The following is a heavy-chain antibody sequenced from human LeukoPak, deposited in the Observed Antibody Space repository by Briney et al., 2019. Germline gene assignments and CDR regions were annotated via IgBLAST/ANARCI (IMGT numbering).Heavy chain of an antibody. J-gene: IGHJ4*02. CDR1: GGSISSSSYY. Sequence: SETLSLTCTVSGGSISSSSYYWGWIRQPPGKGLEWIGSIYYSGSTYYNPSLKSRVTISVDTSKNQFSLKLSSVTAADTAVYYCARDYAYYGSGSYDYWGQGTLVTVPS. CDR3: ARDYAYYGSGSYDY. CDR2: IYYSGST. D-gene: IGHD3-10*01. V-gene: IGHV4-39*07.